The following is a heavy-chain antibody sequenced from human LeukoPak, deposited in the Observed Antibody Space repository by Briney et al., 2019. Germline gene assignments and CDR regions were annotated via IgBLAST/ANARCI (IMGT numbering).Heavy chain of an antibody. V-gene: IGHV4-59*01. CDR3: ARTTEGGYTYGYFYYYYMDV. D-gene: IGHD5-18*01. CDR2: IYYSGST. CDR1: GGSISSYY. J-gene: IGHJ6*03. Sequence: SETLSLTCTVSGGSISSYYWSSIRQPPGKGLEWIGYIYYSGSTNYNPSLKSRVTISVDTSKNQFSLKLTSVTAADTAVYYCARTTEGGYTYGYFYYYYMDVWGKGTTVTISS.